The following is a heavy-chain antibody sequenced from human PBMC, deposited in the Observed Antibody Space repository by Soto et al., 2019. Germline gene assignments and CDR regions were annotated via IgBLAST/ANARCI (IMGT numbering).Heavy chain of an antibody. CDR3: ARDPTTVTTGVYYYYMDV. V-gene: IGHV1-18*01. CDR1: GCTFSSYA. D-gene: IGHD4-17*01. Sequence: ASVKVSCKASGCTFSSYAISWVRQAPGQGLEWMGWISANNGKTNYAQKLQGRVTMTTDTSTSTAYMELRSLRSDDTAVYYCARDPTTVTTGVYYYYMDVWGKGTTVTVSS. J-gene: IGHJ6*03. CDR2: ISANNGKT.